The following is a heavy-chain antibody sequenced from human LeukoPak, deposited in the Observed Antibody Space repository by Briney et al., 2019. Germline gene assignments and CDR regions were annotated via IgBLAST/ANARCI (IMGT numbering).Heavy chain of an antibody. CDR3: ARDRRQYAVAGSIGH. D-gene: IGHD6-19*01. Sequence: PGGSLRLSCAASGFTFSSYWMSWVRQAPGKGLEWVANIKQDGSEKYYVDSVKGRFTISRDNAKNSLYLQMNSLRAEDTAVYYCARDRRQYAVAGSIGHWGQGTLVTVSS. V-gene: IGHV3-7*01. J-gene: IGHJ4*02. CDR2: IKQDGSEK. CDR1: GFTFSSYW.